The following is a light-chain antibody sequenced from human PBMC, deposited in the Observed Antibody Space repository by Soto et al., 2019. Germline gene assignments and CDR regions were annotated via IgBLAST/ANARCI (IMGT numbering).Light chain of an antibody. CDR2: LGS. Sequence: DIVMTQSPLSLPVTPGEPASISCRSSQSLLHSNGYNYLDWYLQKPGQSPQLLIYLGSNRASGVPERFSGSGSGTDFTLKISRVEAEDVGVYYCMQALQTPTVGGGTKVDIK. CDR3: MQALQTPT. CDR1: QSLLHSNGYNY. V-gene: IGKV2-28*01. J-gene: IGKJ4*01.